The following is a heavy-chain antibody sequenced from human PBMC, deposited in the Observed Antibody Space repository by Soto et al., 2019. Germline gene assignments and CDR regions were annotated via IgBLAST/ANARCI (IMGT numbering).Heavy chain of an antibody. Sequence: SETLSLTCAVSGGSISSRSYYWGWIRQPPGKGLEWIGSIYYSGSTYYNPSLKSRVIISVDTSKNQFSRKLSSVTAADTAVYYCARHVYYGSGSPWGNFFDYWGQGTLVTVSS. J-gene: IGHJ4*02. CDR3: ARHVYYGSGSPWGNFFDY. V-gene: IGHV4-39*01. CDR1: GGSISSRSYY. CDR2: IYYSGST. D-gene: IGHD3-10*01.